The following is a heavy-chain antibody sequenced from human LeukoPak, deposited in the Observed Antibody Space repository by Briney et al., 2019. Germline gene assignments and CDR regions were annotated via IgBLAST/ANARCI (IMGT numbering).Heavy chain of an antibody. CDR1: GYTFTSYG. CDR2: ISTYNAKT. Sequence: ASVKVSCKASGYTFTSYGINWVRQAPGQGLEWMGWISTYNAKTKYAQNLQGRVAMTTDTTTSTVYMELRSLTSDDTAVYYCARDTGSNFFDPWGQGTLVTVAS. J-gene: IGHJ5*02. V-gene: IGHV1-18*01. CDR3: ARDTGSNFFDP. D-gene: IGHD1-26*01.